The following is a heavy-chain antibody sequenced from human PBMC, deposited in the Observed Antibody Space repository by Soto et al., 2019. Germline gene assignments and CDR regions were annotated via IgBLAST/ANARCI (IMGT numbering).Heavy chain of an antibody. CDR2: IWYDGSNK. CDR1: GFTFSNYG. J-gene: IGHJ4*02. D-gene: IGHD5-18*01. V-gene: IGHV3-33*01. CDR3: ARESVGYSIDY. Sequence: HPGGSLRLSCAASGFTFSNYGMHWVRQAPGKGLEWVAVIWYDGSNKYYADSVKGRFTISRDNSKNTLYLQMNSLRAEDTAVYYCARESVGYSIDYWGQGTLVTVSS.